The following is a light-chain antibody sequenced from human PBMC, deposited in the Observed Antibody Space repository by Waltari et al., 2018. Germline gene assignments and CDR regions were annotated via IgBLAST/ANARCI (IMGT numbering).Light chain of an antibody. Sequence: QSAPTQPASVSGSPGQSITISCTGTSIDVGGYDFVSWHQQYPGKAPKVMIYGVNNRPSGVSNRFSGSKSGNTASLIISGLQADDEADYYCSSYTTSGTLVFGTGTKVTVL. CDR3: SSYTTSGTLV. CDR1: SIDVGGYDF. V-gene: IGLV2-14*01. J-gene: IGLJ1*01. CDR2: GVN.